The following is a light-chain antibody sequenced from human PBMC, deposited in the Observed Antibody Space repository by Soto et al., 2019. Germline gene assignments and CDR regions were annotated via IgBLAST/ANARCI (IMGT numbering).Light chain of an antibody. V-gene: IGKV3-15*01. CDR1: QGIGNT. J-gene: IGKJ1*01. CDR2: GAS. Sequence: EIVITQSPATLSVSPGEGATLSCRASQGIGNTLAWYQQKPGQTPRLLIYGASIRATGVPARFSGSGSGTDFTLTISSLQAEDVAVYYCQQYYTTPWTFGQGTKVDIK. CDR3: QQYYTTPWT.